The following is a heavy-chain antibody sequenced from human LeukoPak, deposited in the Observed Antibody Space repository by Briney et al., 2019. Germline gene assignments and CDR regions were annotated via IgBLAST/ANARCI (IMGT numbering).Heavy chain of an antibody. CDR2: IKEDGSEI. D-gene: IGHD3-10*01. CDR3: VTDQTGRHPYFFDY. Sequence: GGSLRLSCAASGFNFSTYWMTWVRQVPGKGLEWVANIKEDGSEIYYVDAVKGRFSISRDNAKTSLYLQMNNLSVADTAVYYCVTDQTGRHPYFFDYWGQGTLATVSS. CDR1: GFNFSTYW. V-gene: IGHV3-7*01. J-gene: IGHJ4*02.